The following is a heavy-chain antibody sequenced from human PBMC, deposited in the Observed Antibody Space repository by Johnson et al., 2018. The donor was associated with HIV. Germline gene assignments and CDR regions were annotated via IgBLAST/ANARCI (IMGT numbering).Heavy chain of an antibody. CDR2: INQDGSEK. CDR3: AREGYSYGYDAFDI. V-gene: IGHV3-7*01. D-gene: IGHD5-18*01. CDR1: GFTFGNYW. Sequence: MQLVESGGGLVQPGGSLRLSCAASGFTFGNYWMSWVRQAPGKGLEWVANINQDGSEKYYVDSVKGRFTISRDNAKNTLYLQMNSLRAEDTAVYYCAREGYSYGYDAFDIWGQGTLVPVSS. J-gene: IGHJ3*02.